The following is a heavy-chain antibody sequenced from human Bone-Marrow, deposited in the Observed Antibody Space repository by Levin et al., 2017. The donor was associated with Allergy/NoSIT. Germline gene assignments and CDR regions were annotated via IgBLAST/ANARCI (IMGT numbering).Heavy chain of an antibody. CDR2: ISYDGSNK. CDR1: GFTFSSYG. J-gene: IGHJ4*02. V-gene: IGHV3-30*18. Sequence: GESLKISCAASGFTFSSYGMHWVRQAPGKGLEWVAVISYDGSNKYYADSVKGRFTISRDNSKNTLYLQMNSLRAEDTAVYYCAKDPDGYNGGFDYWGQGTLVTVSS. CDR3: AKDPDGYNGGFDY. D-gene: IGHD5-24*01.